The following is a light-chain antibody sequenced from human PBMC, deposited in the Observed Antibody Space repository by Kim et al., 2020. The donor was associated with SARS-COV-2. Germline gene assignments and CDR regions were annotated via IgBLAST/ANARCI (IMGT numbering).Light chain of an antibody. CDR3: QSYDSSLNVYV. CDR1: SSNIGALYA. CDR2: RDS. J-gene: IGLJ1*01. V-gene: IGLV1-40*01. Sequence: RVTNSCTGSSSNIGALYAVHWYQHLPGTAPKLLIYRDSYRPSGVPDRFSGSKSGTSASLAITGLQAEDEADYYCQSYDSSLNVYVFGTGTKVTVL.